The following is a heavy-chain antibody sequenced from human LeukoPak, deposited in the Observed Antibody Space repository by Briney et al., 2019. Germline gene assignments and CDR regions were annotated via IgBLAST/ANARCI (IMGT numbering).Heavy chain of an antibody. J-gene: IGHJ4*02. CDR1: GITFSSYW. Sequence: PGGSLRLSCAASGITFSSYWMSWVRQAPGKGLEWVANIKQDGSEKYYVDSVKGRFTISRDNAKNSLYLQMNSLRAEDTAVYYCASYSSSTYYFDYWGQGTLVTVSS. V-gene: IGHV3-7*01. CDR2: IKQDGSEK. CDR3: ASYSSSTYYFDY. D-gene: IGHD6-13*01.